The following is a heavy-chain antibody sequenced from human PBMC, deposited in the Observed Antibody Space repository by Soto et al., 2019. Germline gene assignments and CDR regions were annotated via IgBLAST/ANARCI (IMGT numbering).Heavy chain of an antibody. CDR1: GGSISSYY. J-gene: IGHJ4*02. CDR3: ARGSPTSNTIFGVVTFFDY. V-gene: IGHV4-59*12. D-gene: IGHD3-3*01. CDR2: IYYSGST. Sequence: SETLSLTCTVSGGSISSYYWSWIRQPPGKGLEWIGYIYYSGSTNYNPSLKSRVTITVDTSKNQFSLKLSSVTAADMAVYYCARGSPTSNTIFGVVTFFDYWGQGTLVTVSS.